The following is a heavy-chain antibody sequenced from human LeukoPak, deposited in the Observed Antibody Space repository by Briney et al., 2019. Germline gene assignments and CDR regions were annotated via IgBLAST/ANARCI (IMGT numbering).Heavy chain of an antibody. CDR1: GFTFSTYS. J-gene: IGHJ4*02. D-gene: IGHD2-2*01. V-gene: IGHV3-48*02. CDR2: IGSHGTTI. CDR3: ATFCNSPSCYEMLDY. Sequence: GGSLRLSCAASGFTFSTYSMNWVRKSPGEGLEWVSYIGSHGTTIYDADSVKGRFTISRDNAKNSLYLQMDSLRDEDTAVYYCATFCNSPSCYEMLDYWGQGTLVTVSS.